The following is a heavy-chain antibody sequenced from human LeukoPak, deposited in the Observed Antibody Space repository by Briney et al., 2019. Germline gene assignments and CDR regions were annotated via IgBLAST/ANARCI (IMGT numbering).Heavy chain of an antibody. D-gene: IGHD3-10*01. J-gene: IGHJ4*02. CDR2: ISFDGSNK. CDR1: GFTFSSYG. V-gene: IGHV3-30*03. CDR3: ARASGPRRYYFDY. Sequence: GGSLRLSCAASGFTFSSYGMHWVRQAPGKGLEWVAVISFDGSNKYYADSVKGRSTISRDNSKNTLYVQMNSLRAEDTAVYYCARASGPRRYYFDYWGQGTLVTISS.